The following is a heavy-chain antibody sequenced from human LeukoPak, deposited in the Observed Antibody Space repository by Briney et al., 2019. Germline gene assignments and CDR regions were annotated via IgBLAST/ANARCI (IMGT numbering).Heavy chain of an antibody. CDR2: ISWNSGSI. J-gene: IGHJ4*02. Sequence: PGGSLRLSCAASGFTFDDYAMHWVRQAPGKGLEWVSGISWNSGSIGYADSVKGRFTISRDNAKNSLYLQMNSLRAEDTALYYCAKPIAVAGWGFGYWGQGTLVTVSS. D-gene: IGHD6-19*01. CDR3: AKPIAVAGWGFGY. CDR1: GFTFDDYA. V-gene: IGHV3-9*01.